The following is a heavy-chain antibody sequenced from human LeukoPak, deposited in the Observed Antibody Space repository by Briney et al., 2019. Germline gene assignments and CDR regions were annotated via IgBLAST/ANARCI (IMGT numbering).Heavy chain of an antibody. Sequence: GGSLRLSCAASGFTVSSNYMSWVRQAPEKGLEWVSFIYSGGSTYYADSVKGRFTISRDNSNNTLYLQMNSLRAEDKAVYYCARDRGGYYFDYWGQGTLVTVSS. CDR1: GFTVSSNY. CDR3: ARDRGGYYFDY. D-gene: IGHD3-3*01. CDR2: IYSGGST. J-gene: IGHJ4*02. V-gene: IGHV3-66*01.